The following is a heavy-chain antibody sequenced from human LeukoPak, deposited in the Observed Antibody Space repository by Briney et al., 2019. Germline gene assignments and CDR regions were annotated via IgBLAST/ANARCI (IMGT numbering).Heavy chain of an antibody. J-gene: IGHJ3*02. V-gene: IGHV4-59*01. Sequence: PSETLSLTCTVSGGSISSYYWSWIRQPPGKGLEWIGDIYYSGSTNYNPSLKSRVTISVDTSKNQFSLRLSSVTAADTAVYYCARTNQISETAFDIWGQGTMVIVSS. D-gene: IGHD1-14*01. CDR1: GGSISSYY. CDR3: ARTNQISETAFDI. CDR2: IYYSGST.